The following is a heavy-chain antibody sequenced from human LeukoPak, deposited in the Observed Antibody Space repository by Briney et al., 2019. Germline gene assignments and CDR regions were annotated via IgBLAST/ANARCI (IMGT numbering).Heavy chain of an antibody. D-gene: IGHD6-19*01. Sequence: PGRSLRLSCAASGFTFSSYGMHWVRQAPGKGLEWVAVIWYDGSNKYYADSVKGRFTISRDNSKNTLYLQMNSLRAEDTAVYYCAKDPEIGSGWYFDYWGQGTLVTVSS. J-gene: IGHJ4*02. V-gene: IGHV3-33*06. CDR2: IWYDGSNK. CDR3: AKDPEIGSGWYFDY. CDR1: GFTFSSYG.